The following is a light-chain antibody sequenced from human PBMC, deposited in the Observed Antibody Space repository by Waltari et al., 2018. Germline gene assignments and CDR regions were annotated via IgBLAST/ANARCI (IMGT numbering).Light chain of an antibody. Sequence: DIQMTQSPSSLSASVGDRVTITCQASHDISNYLNWYQQKPGKAPKLLIYDASNLETGVPSRFSGSGSGTDFSFTISSLQPEDIATYYCQQFDNLVYTFGQWTKLEIK. CDR2: DAS. CDR1: HDISNY. V-gene: IGKV1-33*01. CDR3: QQFDNLVYT. J-gene: IGKJ2*01.